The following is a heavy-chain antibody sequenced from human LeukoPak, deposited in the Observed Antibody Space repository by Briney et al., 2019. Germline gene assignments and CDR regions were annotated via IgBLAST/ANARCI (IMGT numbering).Heavy chain of an antibody. D-gene: IGHD2-8*01. CDR2: VWSGGSRN. Sequence: GGSLRLSCAASELTLDTYAMHWVRQAPGKGLEWVAIVWSGGSRNTYADSVKGRFTISRDNSKNTLYLQMNSLRVEDTAIYYCAKESNGLDIWGRGTMVFVTS. J-gene: IGHJ3*02. CDR3: AKESNGLDI. CDR1: ELTLDTYA. V-gene: IGHV3-30*02.